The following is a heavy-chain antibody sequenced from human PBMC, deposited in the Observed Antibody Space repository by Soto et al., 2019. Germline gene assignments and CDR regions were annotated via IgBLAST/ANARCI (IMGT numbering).Heavy chain of an antibody. D-gene: IGHD2-15*01. CDR3: ARDQDSYCGGGSCYRFDP. J-gene: IGHJ5*02. V-gene: IGHV3-7*01. CDR1: GFTFSSNW. Sequence: GGSLRLSCAASGFTFSSNWMSWVRQAAGKGPEWVTNIKPDGSEKYYVDSVKGLFTISRDNAKNLLYLQMNSLRADDTAVYYSARDQDSYCGGGSCYRFDPCGQGTQVTVSS. CDR2: IKPDGSEK.